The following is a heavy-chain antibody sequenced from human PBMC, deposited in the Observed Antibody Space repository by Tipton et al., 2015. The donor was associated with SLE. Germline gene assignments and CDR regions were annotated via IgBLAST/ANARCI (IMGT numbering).Heavy chain of an antibody. CDR1: GFTFSTYA. CDR3: SASLLPLYGMDV. V-gene: IGHV3-30*04. D-gene: IGHD2-15*01. CDR2: ISDDGSNK. Sequence: SLRLSCAASGFTFSTYALHWVRQVPGKGLECVAVISDDGSNKHYADSVKGRFTISRDNSKNTLYLQMNSLRAEDTAVYYCSASLLPLYGMDVWGQGTTVTVSS. J-gene: IGHJ6*02.